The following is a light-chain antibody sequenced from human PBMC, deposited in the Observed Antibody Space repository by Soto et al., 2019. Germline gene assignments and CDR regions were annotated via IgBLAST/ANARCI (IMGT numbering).Light chain of an antibody. CDR1: QSICSY. CDR2: AAS. CDR3: QQSYNTPLA. J-gene: IGKJ4*01. V-gene: IGKV1-39*01. Sequence: DIQMTQSPSSLSAFVGDRVTITCRASQSICSYLNWFQQKPGKAPKFLIYAASNLQSGVASRFSGSGSGTDFTLTISRLQPEDFATYYCQQSYNTPLAFGGGTKLEMK.